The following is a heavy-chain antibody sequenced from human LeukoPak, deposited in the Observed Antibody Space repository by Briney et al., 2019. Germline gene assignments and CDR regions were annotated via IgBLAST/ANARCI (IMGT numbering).Heavy chain of an antibody. D-gene: IGHD6-19*01. V-gene: IGHV1-2*02. J-gene: IGHJ4*02. Sequence: ASVKVSCKASGYTFTSYYMHWVRQAPGQGLEWMGWINPNSGGTNYAQKFQGRVTMTRDTSISTAYMELSRLRSDDTAVYYCARSYSSGWYERAFDYWGRGTLVTVSS. CDR1: GYTFTSYY. CDR3: ARSYSSGWYERAFDY. CDR2: INPNSGGT.